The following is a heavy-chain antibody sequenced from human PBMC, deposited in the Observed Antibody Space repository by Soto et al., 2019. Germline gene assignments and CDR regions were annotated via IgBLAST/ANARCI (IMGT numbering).Heavy chain of an antibody. V-gene: IGHV3-23*01. CDR2: ITSSGSEV. J-gene: IGHJ2*01. D-gene: IGHD6-13*01. CDR1: GFTFSGSA. Sequence: GSLRLSCAASGFTFSGSAMTWVRQAPGKWLEYVSSITSSGSEVFRAASVKGRLTRSRDNSKKRLYLQMNSLRAEDTADYYFAKEGYHIGWY. CDR3: AKEGYHIGWY.